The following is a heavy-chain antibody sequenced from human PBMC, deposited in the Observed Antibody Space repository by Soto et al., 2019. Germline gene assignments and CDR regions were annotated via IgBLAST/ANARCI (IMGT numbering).Heavy chain of an antibody. Sequence: GGSLRLSCAVSGFTFDDYAMHWVRQAPGKGLEWVSSISWNGNSIRYADSVKGRFTISRDNSKNSLYLQMNSLRAEDTAVYYCANCRIAVAAHYYYYGMDVWGQGTTVTVSS. CDR3: ANCRIAVAAHYYYYGMDV. CDR2: ISWNGNSI. CDR1: GFTFDDYA. D-gene: IGHD6-19*01. V-gene: IGHV3-9*01. J-gene: IGHJ6*02.